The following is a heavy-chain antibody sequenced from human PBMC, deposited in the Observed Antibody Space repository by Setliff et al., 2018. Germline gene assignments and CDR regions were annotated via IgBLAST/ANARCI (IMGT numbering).Heavy chain of an antibody. V-gene: IGHV5-51*01. CDR3: ARGFADPYYYYGMDV. J-gene: IGHJ6*02. CDR1: GYSFTSYW. Sequence: GESLKISCKGSGYSFTSYWIGWVRQMPGKGLEWMGIIYPGDSDTRYSPSFQGQVTISPDKSISTAYLQWSSLKASGTAMYYCARGFADPYYYYGMDVWGQGTTVTVS. D-gene: IGHD3-10*01. CDR2: IYPGDSDT.